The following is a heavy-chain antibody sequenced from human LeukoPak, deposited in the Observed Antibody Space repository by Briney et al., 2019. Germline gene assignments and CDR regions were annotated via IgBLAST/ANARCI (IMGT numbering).Heavy chain of an antibody. CDR3: ARFIHLGEYKHYFDY. CDR1: GGSISSNFYC. V-gene: IGHV4-39*01. J-gene: IGHJ4*02. CDR2: IYYRGST. Sequence: SETLSLTCTVSGGSISSNFYCWGWIRQPPGKGLEWIGNIYYRGSTYYNPSLKSRVTISVDTSKNQFSLKLTSVTAADTAVYYCARFIHLGEYKHYFDYWGQGTLVTVSS. D-gene: IGHD3-16*01.